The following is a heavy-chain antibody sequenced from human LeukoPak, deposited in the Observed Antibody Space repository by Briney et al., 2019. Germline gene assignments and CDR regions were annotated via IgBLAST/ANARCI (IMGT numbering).Heavy chain of an antibody. J-gene: IGHJ4*02. CDR2: IYHSGST. CDR1: GGSIGSYY. CDR3: ARDSALWFGELSPLPNDY. D-gene: IGHD3-10*01. Sequence: SETLSLTCTVSGGSIGSYYWSWIRQPPGKGLEWIGSIYHSGSTYYNPSLKSRVTISVDTSKNQFSLKLSSVTAADTAAYYCARDSALWFGELSPLPNDYWGQGTLVTVSS. V-gene: IGHV4-38-2*02.